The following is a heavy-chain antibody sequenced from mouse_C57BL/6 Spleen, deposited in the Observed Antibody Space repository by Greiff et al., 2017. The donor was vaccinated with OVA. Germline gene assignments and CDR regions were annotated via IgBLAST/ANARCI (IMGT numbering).Heavy chain of an antibody. Sequence: EVMLVESGGGLVKPGGSLKLSCAASGFTFSDYGMHWVRQAPEKGLEWVAYISSGSSTIYYADTVKGRFTISRDNAKNTLFLQMTSLRSEDTAMYYCARWGHYYGSSSLLDYWGQGTTLTVSS. D-gene: IGHD1-1*01. CDR3: ARWGHYYGSSSLLDY. J-gene: IGHJ2*01. V-gene: IGHV5-17*01. CDR2: ISSGSSTI. CDR1: GFTFSDYG.